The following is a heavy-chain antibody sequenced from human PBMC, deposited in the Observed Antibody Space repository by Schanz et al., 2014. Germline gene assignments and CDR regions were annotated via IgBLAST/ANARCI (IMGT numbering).Heavy chain of an antibody. CDR1: GFTFNSYA. V-gene: IGHV3-30-3*01. J-gene: IGHJ3*02. Sequence: QVQLVESGGGVVQPGGSLRLSCAASGFTFNSYAFHWVRQAPGKGLEWVALISYDGNTKYYADSVKGRFTISRDNSKNTVKLQMNSLRAEDTAVYYCARGIIAMVRGCDVGAFDTWGQGTMVNVSS. CDR2: ISYDGNTK. D-gene: IGHD3-10*01. CDR3: ARGIIAMVRGCDVGAFDT.